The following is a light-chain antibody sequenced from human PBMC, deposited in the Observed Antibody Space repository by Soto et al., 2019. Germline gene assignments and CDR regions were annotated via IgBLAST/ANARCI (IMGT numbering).Light chain of an antibody. CDR1: STDVGGYNS. CDR3: SSYTSISASVI. Sequence: QSALTKPASVSGSPGQSITISCTGSSTDVGGYNSVSWYQQHPGKVPKLVIYDVINRPSGISNRFSGSKSGNTASLTISGLQADDEAHYYCSSYTSISASVIFGGGTKVTVL. V-gene: IGLV2-14*03. CDR2: DVI. J-gene: IGLJ2*01.